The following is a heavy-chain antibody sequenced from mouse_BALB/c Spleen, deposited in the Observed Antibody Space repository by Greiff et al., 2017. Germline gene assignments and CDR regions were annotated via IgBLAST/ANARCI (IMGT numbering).Heavy chain of an antibody. V-gene: IGHV1-4*01. Sequence: QVQLQQSGAELARPGASVKMSCKASGYTFTSYTMHWVKQRPGQGLEWIGYINPSSGYTNYNQKFKDKATLTVDKSSSTAYMQLSSLTSEDSAVYYCARPTAKAMDYWGQGTSVTVSS. CDR3: ARPTAKAMDY. J-gene: IGHJ4*01. CDR1: GYTFTSYT. CDR2: INPSSGYT. D-gene: IGHD1-2*01.